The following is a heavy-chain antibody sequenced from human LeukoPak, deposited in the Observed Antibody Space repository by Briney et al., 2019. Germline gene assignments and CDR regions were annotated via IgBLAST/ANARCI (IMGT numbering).Heavy chain of an antibody. CDR2: IYTSGST. V-gene: IGHV4-4*07. D-gene: IGHD2-2*01. J-gene: IGHJ4*02. Sequence: SETLSLTCTVSGGSISSYYWSWIRQPAGKGLEWIGRIYTSGSTNYNPSLKSRVTMSVDTSKNQFSLKLSSVTAADTAVYYCARSPYCSSTSCFRGAYYFDYWGQGTLVTVSS. CDR3: ARSPYCSSTSCFRGAYYFDY. CDR1: GGSISSYY.